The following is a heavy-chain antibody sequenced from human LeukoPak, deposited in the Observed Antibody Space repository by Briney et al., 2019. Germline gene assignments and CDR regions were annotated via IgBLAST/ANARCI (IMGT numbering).Heavy chain of an antibody. CDR1: GFTFDDYA. V-gene: IGHV3-9*01. D-gene: IGHD5-18*01. CDR2: ISWNSGSI. Sequence: GRSLRLSCAASGFTFDDYAMHWVRQAPGKGLEWVSGISWNSGSIGYADSVKGRFTISRDNAKNSLYLQMNSLRAEDTALYYCAKEAGPPTDTAMVTGFDYWGQGTLVTVSS. J-gene: IGHJ4*02. CDR3: AKEAGPPTDTAMVTGFDY.